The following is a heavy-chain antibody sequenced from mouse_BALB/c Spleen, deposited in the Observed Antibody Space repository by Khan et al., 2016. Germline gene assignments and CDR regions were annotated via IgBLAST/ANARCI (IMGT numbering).Heavy chain of an antibody. Sequence: EVELVESGGGLVKPGGSLKLSCAASGFTFSSYAMSWVRQTPEKRLEWVASISSGGNTFYPDSLKGRFTISRDNARNILYLQMSSLRSEDTAMYYCTRGVTTVVDYFDYWGQGTTRTVSS. CDR1: GFTFSSYA. CDR2: ISSGGNT. D-gene: IGHD1-1*01. CDR3: TRGVTTVVDYFDY. V-gene: IGHV5-6-5*01. J-gene: IGHJ2*01.